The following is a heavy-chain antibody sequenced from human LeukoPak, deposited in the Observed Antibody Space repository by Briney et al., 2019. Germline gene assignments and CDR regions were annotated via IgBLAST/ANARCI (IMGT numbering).Heavy chain of an antibody. V-gene: IGHV3-21*01. CDR2: ISSSSNSI. Sequence: PGGSLRLSCAASGFTFSSYSVNWVRQAPGKGLEWVSSISSSSNSIYYADSMKGRFTISRDNAKNSLYLQMNSLRAEDTAVYYCARDRRGRTFGDPYWFFDLWGRGTLVSVSS. D-gene: IGHD4-17*01. CDR3: ARDRRGRTFGDPYWFFDL. J-gene: IGHJ2*01. CDR1: GFTFSSYS.